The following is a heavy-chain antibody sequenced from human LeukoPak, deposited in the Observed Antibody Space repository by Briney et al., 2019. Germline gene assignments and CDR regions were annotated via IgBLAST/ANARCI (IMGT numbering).Heavy chain of an antibody. CDR2: IHYSGST. V-gene: IGHV4-59*08. D-gene: IGHD6-19*01. Sequence: SETLSLTCSVSGGSISSHYWSWIRQPPGKGLEWIGYIHYSGSTNYNPSLQSRVTISVDTSRNQFSLKLSSVTAADTAVYYCARRSGTGWNCFDYWGQGTLVTVSS. J-gene: IGHJ4*02. CDR1: GGSISSHY. CDR3: ARRSGTGWNCFDY.